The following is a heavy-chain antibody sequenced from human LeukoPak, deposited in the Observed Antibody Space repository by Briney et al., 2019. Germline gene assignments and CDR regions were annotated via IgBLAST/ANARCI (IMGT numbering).Heavy chain of an antibody. CDR2: ISNDGSRK. Sequence: QSGGPLRLSCAASGFTVRSYWMHWVRQAPGKGLEWVAIISNDGSRKYYAHSVEGRFTISRDNSKNTLYLQMDSLRAEDTAVYYCARDRAWNYFDYWGQGTLVTVSS. J-gene: IGHJ4*02. CDR3: ARDRAWNYFDY. CDR1: GFTVRSYW. D-gene: IGHD3-3*01. V-gene: IGHV3-30*03.